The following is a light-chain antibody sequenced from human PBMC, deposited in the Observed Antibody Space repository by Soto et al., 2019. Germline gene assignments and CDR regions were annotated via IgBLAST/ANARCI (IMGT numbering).Light chain of an antibody. CDR3: QQYDSFWT. CDR1: QSISTW. J-gene: IGKJ1*01. CDR2: DAS. V-gene: IGKV1-5*01. Sequence: DIQMTQSPSTLPASIGDRVSITCRASQSISTWLAWYQQKAGEAPKLLIYDASNLESGVPSRFSGSGSGTEFTLTISSLQPDDFASYYCQQYDSFWTFGQGTKVDIK.